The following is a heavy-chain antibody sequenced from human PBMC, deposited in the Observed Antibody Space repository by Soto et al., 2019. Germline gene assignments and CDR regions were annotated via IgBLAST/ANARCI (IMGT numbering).Heavy chain of an antibody. D-gene: IGHD3-3*01. CDR1: GFLLSTSGVA. CDR3: ARIFDFWSGYYFSY. J-gene: IGHJ4*02. Sequence: SGPTLVNPTQTLTLTCTFSGFLLSTSGVAVGWIRQAPRKAPEWLAFIFWDDDKRYSPSLENRLTITKDTSKNQVVLTMTNMDPVDTATYYCARIFDFWSGYYFSYWGRGTRVTVSS. CDR2: IFWDDDK. V-gene: IGHV2-5*02.